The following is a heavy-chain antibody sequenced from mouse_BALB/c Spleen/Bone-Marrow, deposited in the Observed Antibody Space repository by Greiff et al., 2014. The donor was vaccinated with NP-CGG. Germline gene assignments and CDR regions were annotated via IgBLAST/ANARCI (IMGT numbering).Heavy chain of an antibody. D-gene: IGHD6-2*01. CDR1: GYTFTSYY. Sequence: VQLKQSGPELVKPGASVRISCKASGYTFTSYYIHWVKQRPGQGLEWIGWIYPGNVNTKYNEKFKGKATLTADKSSSTAYMQLSSLTSEDSAVYFCARSLSRYAMDYWGQGTSVTVSS. CDR3: ARSLSRYAMDY. J-gene: IGHJ4*01. CDR2: IYPGNVNT. V-gene: IGHV1S56*01.